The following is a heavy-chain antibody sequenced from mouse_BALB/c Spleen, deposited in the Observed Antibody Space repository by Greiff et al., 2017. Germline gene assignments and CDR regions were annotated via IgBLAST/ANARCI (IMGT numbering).Heavy chain of an antibody. CDR1: GFSLTSYG. Sequence: VQGVESGPGLVAPSQSLSITCTVSGFSLTSYGVHWVRQPPGKGLEWLGVIWAGGSTNYNSALMSRLSISKDNSKSQVFLKMNSLQTDDTAMYYCARDRGNGAGDYWGQGTSVTVSS. CDR2: IWAGGST. D-gene: IGHD3-3*01. CDR3: ARDRGNGAGDY. J-gene: IGHJ4*01. V-gene: IGHV2-9*02.